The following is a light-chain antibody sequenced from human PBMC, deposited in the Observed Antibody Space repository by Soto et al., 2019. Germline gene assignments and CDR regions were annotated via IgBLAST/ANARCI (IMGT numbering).Light chain of an antibody. CDR1: QSVSSSY. Sequence: EIVLTQSPGTLSLSPVERATLSSRASQSVSSSYLAWYQQKPGQAPRLLIYGASSRATGIPDRFSGSGSGTDFTLTISRLEPEDFAVYYCQQYGSSPWTFGQGTKVHIK. CDR3: QQYGSSPWT. CDR2: GAS. V-gene: IGKV3-20*01. J-gene: IGKJ1*01.